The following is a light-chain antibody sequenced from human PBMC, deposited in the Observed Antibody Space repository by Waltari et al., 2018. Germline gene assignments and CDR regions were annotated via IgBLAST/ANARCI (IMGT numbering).Light chain of an antibody. Sequence: SSRASQSISKYLARYPQKPGQAPRLLIYHASSRAAGIPDRFSGSGYGTDFSLTISRLEPEDFAVYYCQHYESLPVTFGQGTKVEIK. CDR1: QSISKY. CDR2: HAS. J-gene: IGKJ1*01. CDR3: QHYESLPVT. V-gene: IGKV3-20*01.